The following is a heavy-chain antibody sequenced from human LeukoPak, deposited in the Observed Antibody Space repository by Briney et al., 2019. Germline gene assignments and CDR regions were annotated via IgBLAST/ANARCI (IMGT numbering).Heavy chain of an antibody. CDR1: GYSISSGYY. CDR2: IYHSGST. Sequence: SETLSLTCTVSGYSISSGYYWGWIRQPPGKGLEWIGSIYHSGSTYYNPSLKSRVTISVDTSKNQFSLKLSSVTAADTAVYYCARVSPPGSYFLHPSDYWGQGTLVTVSS. D-gene: IGHD1-26*01. V-gene: IGHV4-38-2*02. CDR3: ARVSPPGSYFLHPSDY. J-gene: IGHJ4*02.